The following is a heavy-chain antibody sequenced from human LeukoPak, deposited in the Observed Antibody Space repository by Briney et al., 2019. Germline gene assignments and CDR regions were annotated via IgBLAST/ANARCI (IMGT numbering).Heavy chain of an antibody. D-gene: IGHD6-13*01. J-gene: IGHJ1*01. V-gene: IGHV1-18*01. CDR2: ISAYNGNT. CDR3: ARGGYWYSSSWYYYFQH. CDR1: GYTFTSYG. Sequence: ASVKVSCKASGYTFTSYGISWVRQAPGQGLEWMGWISAYNGNTNYAQKLQGRVTMTTDTSTSTAYMELRSLRSDDTGVYYCARGGYWYSSSWYYYFQHWGQGTLVTVSS.